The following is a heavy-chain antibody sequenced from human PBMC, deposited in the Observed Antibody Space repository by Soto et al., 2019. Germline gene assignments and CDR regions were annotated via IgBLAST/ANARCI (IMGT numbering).Heavy chain of an antibody. CDR2: VSNSGTK. D-gene: IGHD6-13*01. Sequence: WGSLRLSCAVSGFIFSNFEMNWVRQAPGKGLEWISYVSNSGTKSYADSVKGRFTISRDNTKDSLYLQMNSLRAEDTAVYYCARGDTSWYASFDYWGHGVLVTVSS. CDR1: GFIFSNFE. V-gene: IGHV3-48*03. CDR3: ARGDTSWYASFDY. J-gene: IGHJ4*01.